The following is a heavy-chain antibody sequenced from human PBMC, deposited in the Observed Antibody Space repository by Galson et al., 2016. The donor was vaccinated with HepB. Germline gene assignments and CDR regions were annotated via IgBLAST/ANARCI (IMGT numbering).Heavy chain of an antibody. CDR3: AKRHEYCPPVGCSVDY. CDR2: DSMDGRRK. V-gene: IGHV3-30*18. J-gene: IGHJ4*02. Sequence: SLRLSCAVSGISVSSYSMTWVRQAPGKGLEWVAADSMDGRRKFYADSVKGRFTISRDNSNNMLFLQMSSLRPDDTAVYYCAKRHEYCPPVGCSVDYWGQGTLVSVSS. D-gene: IGHD2/OR15-2a*01. CDR1: GISVSSYS.